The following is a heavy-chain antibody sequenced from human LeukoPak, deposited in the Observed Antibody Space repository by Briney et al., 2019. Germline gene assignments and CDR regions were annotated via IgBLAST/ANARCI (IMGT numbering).Heavy chain of an antibody. Sequence: ASVKVSCKASGYTFTSYYMHWVRQAPGQGLEWMGIINPSGGSTSYAQKFQGRVTMTRDTSTSTVYMELSSLRSEDTAVYYCARDREVGATGYYFDYWGQGTLVTVSS. J-gene: IGHJ4*02. CDR1: GYTFTSYY. CDR3: ARDREVGATGYYFDY. V-gene: IGHV1-46*01. CDR2: INPSGGST. D-gene: IGHD1-26*01.